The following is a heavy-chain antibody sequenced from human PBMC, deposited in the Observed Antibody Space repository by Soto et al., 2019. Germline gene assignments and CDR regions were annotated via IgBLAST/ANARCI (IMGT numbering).Heavy chain of an antibody. Sequence: QVQLVESGGGLVKPGGSLRLSCAASGFTFSDYYMSWIRQAPGKGLEWVSYISSSSSYTNYADSVKGRFTISRDNAKNLLYLPMNSLRAEDTAVYYCARDRSGWERDLNWFDPWGQGTLVTVSS. J-gene: IGHJ5*02. CDR2: ISSSSSYT. D-gene: IGHD6-19*01. CDR1: GFTFSDYY. CDR3: ARDRSGWERDLNWFDP. V-gene: IGHV3-11*06.